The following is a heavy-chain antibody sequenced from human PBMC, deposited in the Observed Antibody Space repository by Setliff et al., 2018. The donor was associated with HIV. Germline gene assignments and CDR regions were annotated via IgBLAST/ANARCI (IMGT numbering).Heavy chain of an antibody. CDR2: IYYSVST. Sequence: SETLSLTCTVSGGSISSSRYYWGWLRKTPGEGLEWIGSIYYSVSTYYNPSLKSRVTISVYMSHNQFSLKVTSVTAADTAVYYCMRGRSITIFGVAYFDFWGQGTQVTVSS. J-gene: IGHJ4*02. V-gene: IGHV4-39*01. CDR3: MRGRSITIFGVAYFDF. CDR1: GGSISSSRYY. D-gene: IGHD3-3*01.